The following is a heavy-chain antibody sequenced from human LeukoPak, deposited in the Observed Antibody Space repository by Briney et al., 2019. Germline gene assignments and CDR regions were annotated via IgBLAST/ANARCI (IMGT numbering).Heavy chain of an antibody. CDR3: AKDVIHWSFDH. D-gene: IGHD2-8*02. V-gene: IGHV3-23*01. CDR1: GFTFSGNA. J-gene: IGHJ4*02. CDR2: IGSDEDR. Sequence: GGSLRLSCTASGFTFSGNAMGWVRQAPGKGLEWVSGIGSDEDRLYADSVKGRFTISRDNSKNTLYLQMNSLRVEDTAVYYCAKDVIHWSFDHWGQGTLVTVSS.